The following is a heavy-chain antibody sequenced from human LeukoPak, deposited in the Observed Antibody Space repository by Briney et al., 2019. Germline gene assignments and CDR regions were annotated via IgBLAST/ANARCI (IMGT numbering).Heavy chain of an antibody. V-gene: IGHV4-59*03. CDR1: GDSTSNFY. J-gene: IGHJ5*01. D-gene: IGHD2-8*01. Sequence: SETLSLTCSVSGDSTSNFYWNWIRQSPGKGLEWIGNIHYSGSSVYNPSLKSRGTISIDTSRRQFFLKLNSVTAADTAVYFCALAPNSNWFNFWGPGILVTVSS. CDR2: IHYSGSS. CDR3: ALAPNSNWFNF.